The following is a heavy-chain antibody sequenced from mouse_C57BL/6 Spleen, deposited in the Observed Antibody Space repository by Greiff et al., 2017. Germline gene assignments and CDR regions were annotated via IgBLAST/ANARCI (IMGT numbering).Heavy chain of an antibody. V-gene: IGHV1-55*01. CDR1: GYTFTSYW. CDR3: ARGPRYDYDGVWFAY. CDR2: IYPGSGST. D-gene: IGHD2-4*01. J-gene: IGHJ3*01. Sequence: QVQLQQPGAELVKPGASVKMSCKASGYTFTSYWITWVKQRPGQGLEWIGDIYPGSGSTNYNEKFKSKATLTVDTSSSTAYMQLSSLTSEDSAVYYCARGPRYDYDGVWFAYWGQGTLVTVSA.